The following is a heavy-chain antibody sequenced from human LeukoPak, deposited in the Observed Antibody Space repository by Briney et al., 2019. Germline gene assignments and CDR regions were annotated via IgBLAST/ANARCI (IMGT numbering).Heavy chain of an antibody. CDR3: ARDPRLNWFDP. CDR1: GYSISSGYY. CDR2: IYHSGST. V-gene: IGHV4-38-2*02. J-gene: IGHJ5*02. Sequence: SETLSLTCAVFGYSISSGYYWGWIRQPPGKGLDWIGSIYHSGSTYYNPSLKSRVTISVDTSKNQFSLKLSSMTAADTAVYYCARDPRLNWFDPWGQGTLVTVSS.